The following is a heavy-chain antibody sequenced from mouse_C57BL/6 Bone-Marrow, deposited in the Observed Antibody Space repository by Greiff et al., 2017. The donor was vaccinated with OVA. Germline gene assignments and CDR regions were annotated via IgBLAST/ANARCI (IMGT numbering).Heavy chain of an antibody. D-gene: IGHD1-1*01. V-gene: IGHV1-69*01. CDR2: IDPSDSYT. Sequence: VQLQQSGAELVMPGASVKLSCKASGYTFTSYWMHWVKQRPGQGLEWIGEIDPSDSYTNYNQKFKGKSTLTVDKSSSTAYMQLSSLTSEDSAVYYCARSGYYGSRDLDYWGQGTTLTVSS. CDR3: ARSGYYGSRDLDY. J-gene: IGHJ2*01. CDR1: GYTFTSYW.